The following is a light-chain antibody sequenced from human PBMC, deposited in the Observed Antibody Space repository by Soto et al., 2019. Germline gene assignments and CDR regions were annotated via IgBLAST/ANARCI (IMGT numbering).Light chain of an antibody. CDR2: DTT. V-gene: IGLV7-46*01. CDR1: TGAVTNGHY. J-gene: IGLJ1*01. Sequence: QAVVTQEPSLTVSPGGTVTLTCGSSTGAVTNGHYPYWFQQKPGQAPRTLIYDTTNRHSRTPARFSGSLLGGKAALTLSGAQPEDEAEYYCLLSYNGPYVFGTGTQLTVL. CDR3: LLSYNGPYV.